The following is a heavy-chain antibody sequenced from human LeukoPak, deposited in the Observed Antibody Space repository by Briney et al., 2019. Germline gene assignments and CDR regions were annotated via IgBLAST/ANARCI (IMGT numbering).Heavy chain of an antibody. Sequence: PSETLSLTCTVSGGSISSHYWSWIRQPPGKGLEWIGYIYYSGSTNYNPSLKSRVTISVDTSKNQFSLKLSSVTAADTAVYYCARRFLERYYYYMDVWGKGTPVTVSS. CDR3: ARRFLERYYYYMDV. D-gene: IGHD3-3*01. CDR2: IYYSGST. J-gene: IGHJ6*03. V-gene: IGHV4-59*11. CDR1: GGSISSHY.